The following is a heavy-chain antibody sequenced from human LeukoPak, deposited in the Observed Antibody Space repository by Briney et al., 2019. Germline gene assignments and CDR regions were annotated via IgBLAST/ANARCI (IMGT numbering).Heavy chain of an antibody. CDR2: INHSGST. CDR1: GGSFSGYY. J-gene: IGHJ5*02. CDR3: ARLREGTYYYGSGSYYKGWFDP. V-gene: IGHV4-34*01. Sequence: SETLSLTCAVYGGSFSGYYWSWIRQPPGKGLEWIGEINHSGSTNYNPSLKSRVTISVDTSKNQFSLKLSSVTAADTAVYYCARLREGTYYYGSGSYYKGWFDPWGQGTLVTVSS. D-gene: IGHD3-10*01.